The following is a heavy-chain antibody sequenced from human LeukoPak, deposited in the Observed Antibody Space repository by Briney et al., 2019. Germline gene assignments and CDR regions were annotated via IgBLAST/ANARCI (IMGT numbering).Heavy chain of an antibody. CDR2: INPNSGGT. CDR1: GYTFTGYY. CDR3: ARHQSAAVAGLTTFDY. Sequence: ASVKVSCKASGYTFTGYYMHWVRQAPGQGLEWMGWINPNSGGTNYAQKFQGRVTMTRDTSISTAYMELSRLRSDDTAVYYCARHQSAAVAGLTTFDYWGQGTLVTVSS. V-gene: IGHV1-2*02. J-gene: IGHJ4*02. D-gene: IGHD6-19*01.